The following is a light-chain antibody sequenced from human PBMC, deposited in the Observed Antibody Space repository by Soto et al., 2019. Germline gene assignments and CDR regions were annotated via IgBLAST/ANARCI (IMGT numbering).Light chain of an antibody. V-gene: IGLV2-11*01. J-gene: IGLJ3*02. Sequence: QSALTQPRSVSESPGQSVTISCSGTSSDVGGYKYVSWYQQHPGEAPKLMIYDVSKRPSGVPDRFSGSKSGSTASLTISGLQAEDEADYYCCSYAGSSTWVFGGGTKLIVL. CDR1: SSDVGGYKY. CDR3: CSYAGSSTWV. CDR2: DVS.